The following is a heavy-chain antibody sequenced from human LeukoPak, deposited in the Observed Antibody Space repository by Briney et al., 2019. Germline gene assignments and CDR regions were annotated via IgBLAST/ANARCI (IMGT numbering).Heavy chain of an antibody. V-gene: IGHV3-23*01. Sequence: GGSLRLSCTASGFIFVSYAMSWVRQAPGKGLECVSGISGSGGSTYYADSVKGRFTISRDNSKNTLCLEMNNLRAEDTAVYYCTKRMIQGVPDAFDIWGQGTMVTVSS. CDR1: GFIFVSYA. J-gene: IGHJ3*02. CDR3: TKRMIQGVPDAFDI. D-gene: IGHD3-10*01. CDR2: ISGSGGST.